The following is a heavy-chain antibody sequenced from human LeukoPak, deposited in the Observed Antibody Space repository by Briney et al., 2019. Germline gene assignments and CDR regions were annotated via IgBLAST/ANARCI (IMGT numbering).Heavy chain of an antibody. J-gene: IGHJ4*02. CDR1: GFSFSSYA. CDR2: ITSNGGTT. D-gene: IGHD3-10*01. CDR3: VKSVYSSYYYGSGSFLL. V-gene: IGHV3-64D*06. Sequence: GGSLRLSCSASGFSFSSYAMHWVRQAPGKGLEYVSAITSNGGTTYYADSVKGRFTISRDNSKNTLYLQMSSLRAEDTAVYYCVKSVYSSYYYGSGSFLLWGQGTLATVSS.